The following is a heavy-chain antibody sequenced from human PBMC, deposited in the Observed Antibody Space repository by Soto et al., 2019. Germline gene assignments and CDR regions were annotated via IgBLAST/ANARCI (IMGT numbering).Heavy chain of an antibody. J-gene: IGHJ3*01. D-gene: IGHD4-17*01. CDR3: ARPYGGKIGDAPDL. V-gene: IGHV3-23*01. CDR2: ISDAAGSA. CDR1: GFTFSSYA. Sequence: GGSLRLSCVASGFTFSSYAMSWVRQVPGKGLEWVSTISDAAGSAYYVDSVKGRFTISRDNSKKTLYLQMNSLRAEDSAVYNCARPYGGKIGDAPDLWGPGTMVTVS.